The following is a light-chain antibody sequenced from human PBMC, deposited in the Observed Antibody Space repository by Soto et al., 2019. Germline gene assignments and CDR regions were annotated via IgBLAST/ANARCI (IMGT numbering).Light chain of an antibody. Sequence: DIQMTQSPSSLSASVGARVTITCRASQSITSYLNWYQQKPGKAPKLLIYAASSLQSGVPSRFSCSVSGTDFTLTISSLQPEDFATYYCQQSYSTPRTVGQGTKVEIK. CDR1: QSITSY. CDR3: QQSYSTPRT. J-gene: IGKJ1*01. V-gene: IGKV1-39*01. CDR2: AAS.